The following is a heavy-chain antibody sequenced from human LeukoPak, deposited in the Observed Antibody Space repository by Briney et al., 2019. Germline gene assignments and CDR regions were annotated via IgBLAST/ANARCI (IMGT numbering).Heavy chain of an antibody. D-gene: IGHD3-22*01. J-gene: IGHJ4*02. CDR2: INPNSGGT. CDR1: GYTFTGYY. Sequence: ASVKVSCKASGYTFTGYYMHWVRQAPGQGLKWMGWINPNSGGTNYAQKFQGRVTMTRDTSISTAYMELSRLRSDDTAVYYCARDPYDSSGYYFDYWGQGTLVTVSS. CDR3: ARDPYDSSGYYFDY. V-gene: IGHV1-2*02.